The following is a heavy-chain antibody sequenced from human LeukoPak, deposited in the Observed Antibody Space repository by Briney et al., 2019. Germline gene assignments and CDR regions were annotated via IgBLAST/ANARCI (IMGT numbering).Heavy chain of an antibody. Sequence: PGESLRLSCAASGFTFSSYSMNWVRQAPGKGLEWVSSISSTPSYIYYADSVKGRFTISRDNAKNSLYLQMNSLRAEDTAVYYCAELGITMIGGVWGKGTTVTISS. CDR1: GFTFSSYS. D-gene: IGHD3-10*02. CDR3: AELGITMIGGV. J-gene: IGHJ6*04. V-gene: IGHV3-21*01. CDR2: ISSTPSYI.